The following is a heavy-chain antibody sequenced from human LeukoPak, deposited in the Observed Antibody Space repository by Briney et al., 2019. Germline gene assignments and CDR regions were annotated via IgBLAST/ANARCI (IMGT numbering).Heavy chain of an antibody. Sequence: GGSLRLSCAASGFTFDDYGMSWVRQAPGKGLEWVSGINWNVGSTGYADSVKGRFTISRDNAKNSLYLQMNSLRAEDTALYYCPRVFSGSYYVEVYFDYWGQGTLVTVSS. J-gene: IGHJ4*02. CDR2: INWNVGST. D-gene: IGHD1-26*01. V-gene: IGHV3-20*04. CDR3: PRVFSGSYYVEVYFDY. CDR1: GFTFDDYG.